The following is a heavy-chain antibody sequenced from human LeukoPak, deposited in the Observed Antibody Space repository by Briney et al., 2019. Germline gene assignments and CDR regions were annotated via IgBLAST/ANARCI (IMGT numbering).Heavy chain of an antibody. CDR2: IYYSGSA. CDR1: GGSISSSGYY. CDR3: AKRSSSWQLFDY. D-gene: IGHD6-13*01. J-gene: IGHJ4*02. Sequence: PSETLSLTCTVSGGSISSSGYYWSWIRQLPGKGLEWIGTIYYSGSAYYNPSLKTQVTISVDTSKNQFSLKLSSVTAADTAVYYCAKRSSSWQLFDYWGQGILVTVSS. V-gene: IGHV4-39*07.